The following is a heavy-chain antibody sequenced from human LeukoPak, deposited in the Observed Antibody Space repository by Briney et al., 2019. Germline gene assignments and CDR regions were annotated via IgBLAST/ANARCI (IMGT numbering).Heavy chain of an antibody. Sequence: SETLSLTCTVSGGSITSHYWSWIRQPPGKGPEWIGYIYYSGSTHYNPSLKSRVTISVDTSKNQFSLKLRSVTAADTAVYYCARGDKRVTFGGVIVPFDYWGQGTLVTVSS. D-gene: IGHD3-16*02. V-gene: IGHV4-59*11. CDR2: IYYSGST. CDR1: GGSITSHY. J-gene: IGHJ4*02. CDR3: ARGDKRVTFGGVIVPFDY.